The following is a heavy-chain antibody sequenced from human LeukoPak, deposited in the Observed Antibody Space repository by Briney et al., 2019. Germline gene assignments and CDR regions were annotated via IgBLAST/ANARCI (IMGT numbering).Heavy chain of an antibody. D-gene: IGHD6-13*01. V-gene: IGHV4-59*08. CDR1: GGSISSYY. CDR2: IYYSGST. Sequence: PSETLSLTCTVSGGSISSYYWSWIRQPPGKGLEWIGYIYYSGSTNYNPSLKSRVTISVDTSKNQFSLKLSSVTAADTAVYYCARTYSSSWFDYWGQGTLVTVSS. CDR3: ARTYSSSWFDY. J-gene: IGHJ4*02.